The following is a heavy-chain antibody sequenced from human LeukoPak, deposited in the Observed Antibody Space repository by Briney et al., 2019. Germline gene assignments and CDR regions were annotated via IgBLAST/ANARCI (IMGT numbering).Heavy chain of an antibody. Sequence: ASVKVSCKASGYTLTSYAMHWVRQAPGQRLEWMGWSNAGNGNTKYSQEFQGRVTITRDTSASTAYMELSSLRSEDTAVYYCAREWVAGNYYFDYWGQGTLVTVSS. J-gene: IGHJ4*02. CDR2: SNAGNGNT. CDR1: GYTLTSYA. V-gene: IGHV1-3*02. D-gene: IGHD2-15*01. CDR3: AREWVAGNYYFDY.